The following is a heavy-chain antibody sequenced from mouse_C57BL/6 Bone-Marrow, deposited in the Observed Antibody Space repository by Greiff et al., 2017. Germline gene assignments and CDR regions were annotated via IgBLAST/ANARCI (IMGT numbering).Heavy chain of an antibody. CDR3: TRDYYGSSGPYYAMDY. Sequence: EVQVVESGGGLVKPGGSLKLSCAASGFTFSSYTMSWVRQTPEKRLEWVATISSGGSYTYNPDSVKGRFTISRDNAKNTLYLQMSSLKSEDTAMYYCTRDYYGSSGPYYAMDYWGQGTSVTVSS. CDR1: GFTFSSYT. V-gene: IGHV5-6-4*01. J-gene: IGHJ4*01. CDR2: ISSGGSYT. D-gene: IGHD1-1*01.